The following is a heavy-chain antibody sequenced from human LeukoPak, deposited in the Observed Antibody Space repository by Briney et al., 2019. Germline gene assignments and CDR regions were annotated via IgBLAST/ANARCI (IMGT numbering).Heavy chain of an antibody. CDR1: GYTFTSYG. J-gene: IGHJ4*02. V-gene: IGHV1-18*04. Sequence: ASVKVSCKASGYTFTSYGISWVRQAPGQGLEWRGWISAYNGNTGYAQKLQGRVTMTTDTSTSTAYMELRSLRSDDTAVYYCARDGGDDILTGYWAYVDWGGEGTLVTVSS. D-gene: IGHD3-9*01. CDR3: ARDGGDDILTGYWAYVDW. CDR2: ISAYNGNT.